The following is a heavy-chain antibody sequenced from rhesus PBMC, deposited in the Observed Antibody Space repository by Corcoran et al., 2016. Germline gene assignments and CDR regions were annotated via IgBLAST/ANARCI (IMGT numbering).Heavy chain of an antibody. J-gene: IGHJ6*01. CDR3: ASLPDLHYGLNS. V-gene: IGHV4-99*01. CDR2: IGGSSWST. Sequence: QVQLQESGPGLVKPSETLSLTCAASGYSISSASYWCWIRQPPGKGLEWIGYIGGSSWSTYYNPSLKSRVTISKDTSKNRFSLKLGSVTAADTAVYYCASLPDLHYGLNSWGQGVVVTVSS. CDR1: GYSISSASY.